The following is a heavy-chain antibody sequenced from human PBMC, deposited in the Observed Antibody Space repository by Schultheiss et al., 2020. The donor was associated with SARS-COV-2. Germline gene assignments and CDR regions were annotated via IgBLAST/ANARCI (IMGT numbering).Heavy chain of an antibody. V-gene: IGHV1-46*01. CDR3: AREEYSSGWYWDHTYAFDY. CDR1: GYTFTSYD. Sequence: ASVKVSCKASGYTFTSYDINWVRQATGQGLEWMGIINPSGGSTSYAQKFQGRVTMTRDTSTSTVYMELRSLRSDDTAVYYCAREEYSSGWYWDHTYAFDYWGQGTLVTVSS. J-gene: IGHJ4*02. CDR2: INPSGGST. D-gene: IGHD6-19*01.